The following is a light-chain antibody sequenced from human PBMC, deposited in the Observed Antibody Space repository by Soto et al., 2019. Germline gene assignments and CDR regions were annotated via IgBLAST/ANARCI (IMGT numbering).Light chain of an antibody. CDR3: QQYGSSGT. CDR2: GAS. V-gene: IGKV3-20*01. J-gene: IGKJ1*01. Sequence: EIVLTQSPCTLSLSPGERATLSWRASQSVRSNFLAWYQQKPGQAPRLLIYGASNRATGIPDRFSGSASGTDSTLTITRLEPEDFAVYYCQQYGSSGTFGQGTKVDIK. CDR1: QSVRSNF.